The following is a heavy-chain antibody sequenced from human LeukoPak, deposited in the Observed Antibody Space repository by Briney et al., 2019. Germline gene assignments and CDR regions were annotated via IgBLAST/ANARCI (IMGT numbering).Heavy chain of an antibody. CDR1: GFTLSSYW. CDR3: ARGPYSSGYYVGDY. J-gene: IGHJ4*02. D-gene: IGHD3-22*01. Sequence: GGSLRLSCAASGFTLSSYWMHWVRQAPGKGLVWVSRINSDGRSTSYADSVKGRFTISTDNAKNTMYLQMNSLRGEDTAVYYCARGPYSSGYYVGDYWGQGILVTXS. V-gene: IGHV3-74*01. CDR2: INSDGRST.